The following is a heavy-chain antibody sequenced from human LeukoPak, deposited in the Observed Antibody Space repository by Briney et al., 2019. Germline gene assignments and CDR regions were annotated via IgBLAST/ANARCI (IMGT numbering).Heavy chain of an antibody. CDR1: GYTFTSYG. V-gene: IGHV1-18*01. CDR3: AREGYYDSSGLYYFDY. J-gene: IGHJ4*02. D-gene: IGHD3-22*01. CDR2: ISAYNGNT. Sequence: GASVKVSCKASGYTFTSYGISWVRQAPGQGLEWMGWISAYNGNTNYAQKLQGRVTMTTDTSTSTAYMELRSLRSDDTAVYYCAREGYYDSSGLYYFDYWGQGTLVTVSS.